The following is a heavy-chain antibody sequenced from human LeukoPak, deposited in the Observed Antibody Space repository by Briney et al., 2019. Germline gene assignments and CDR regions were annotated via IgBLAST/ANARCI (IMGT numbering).Heavy chain of an antibody. Sequence: PGGSLRLSCAASGFTFRSYGMHWVRHAPGKGLVWVAVISYDGRNIYYAYSVKGRFTISRDNSKNTLYLQMNSLRAEDTAVYYCAKDRYSSGWYVDYWGQGTLVTVSS. CDR1: GFTFRSYG. D-gene: IGHD6-19*01. J-gene: IGHJ4*02. CDR3: AKDRYSSGWYVDY. V-gene: IGHV3-30*18. CDR2: ISYDGRNI.